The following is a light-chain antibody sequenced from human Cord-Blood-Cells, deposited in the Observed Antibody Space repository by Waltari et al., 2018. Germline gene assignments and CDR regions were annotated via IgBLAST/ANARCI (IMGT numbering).Light chain of an antibody. CDR1: QSISSW. V-gene: IGKV1-5*03. J-gene: IGKJ2*03. CDR3: QQYNSYSS. CDR2: KAS. Sequence: DIQMTQSPSTLSASVGDRVTITCRASQSISSWLAWYQQKPVKAPKLLIYKASSLESGVPSRFSGSGSGTEVTLTISSLQPDDFATYYCQQYNSYSSFGQGTKLEIK.